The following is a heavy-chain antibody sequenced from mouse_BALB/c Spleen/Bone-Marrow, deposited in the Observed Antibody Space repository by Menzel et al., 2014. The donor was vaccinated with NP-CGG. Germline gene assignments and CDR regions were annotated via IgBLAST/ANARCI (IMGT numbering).Heavy chain of an antibody. Sequence: EVHLVESGGGLVKPGVSLKLSCAASGFTFSDYYMYWVRQTPEKRLEWVATISDGGTYTYCPDSVKGRFTISRDNAKNNLYLQMSSLKSEDTAMYYCARDGDYRYAWFAYWGQGTLVTVSA. J-gene: IGHJ3*01. CDR1: GFTFSDYY. CDR2: ISDGGTYT. V-gene: IGHV5-4*02. D-gene: IGHD2-14*01. CDR3: ARDGDYRYAWFAY.